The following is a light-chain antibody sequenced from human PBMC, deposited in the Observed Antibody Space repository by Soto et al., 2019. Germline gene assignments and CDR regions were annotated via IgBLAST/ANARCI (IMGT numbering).Light chain of an antibody. CDR1: SSDIGNYNY. Sequence: QSALTXPASVSGSPGQSITISCTGTSSDIGNYNYVSWYQQHPGKAPKLMISEVSNRPSGVSNRFSGSKSGNTASLTISGLQPEDEADYYCSSYTSTSSYVFGGGTKVPVL. J-gene: IGLJ1*01. CDR3: SSYTSTSSYV. V-gene: IGLV2-14*01. CDR2: EVS.